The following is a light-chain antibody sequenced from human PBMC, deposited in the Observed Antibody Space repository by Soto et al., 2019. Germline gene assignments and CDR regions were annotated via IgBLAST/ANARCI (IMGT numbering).Light chain of an antibody. CDR2: DAS. J-gene: IGKJ5*01. CDR3: QQRSNWSIT. Sequence: EIVLTQSPATLSLSPGERATLSCRASQSVSSYLAWYQQKPGQAPRLLIYDASNRATGIPARFSGSGSGTDFTLTISSLEPEEFAVYYCQQRSNWSITFGQGTRLAIK. CDR1: QSVSSY. V-gene: IGKV3-11*01.